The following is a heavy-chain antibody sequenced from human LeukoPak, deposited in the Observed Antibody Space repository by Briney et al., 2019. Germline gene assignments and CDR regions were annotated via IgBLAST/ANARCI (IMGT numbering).Heavy chain of an antibody. D-gene: IGHD2-2*01. CDR1: GYTFTGYY. CDR3: ARVEYCSSTSCHPFDY. Sequence: GASVKVSCKASGYTFTGYYMHWVRQAPGQGLEWMGRINPNSGGTNYAQKFQGRVTMTRDTSISTAYMELSSLRSEDTAVYYCARVEYCSSTSCHPFDYWGQGALVTVSS. J-gene: IGHJ4*02. CDR2: INPNSGGT. V-gene: IGHV1-2*06.